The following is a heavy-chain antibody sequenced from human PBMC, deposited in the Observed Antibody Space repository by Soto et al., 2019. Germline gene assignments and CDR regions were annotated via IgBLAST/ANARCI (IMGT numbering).Heavy chain of an antibody. V-gene: IGHV3-64*01. CDR3: AGGGGWLRDGGWDTFDY. CDR1: GFTFSSYA. CDR2: ISSNGGST. J-gene: IGHJ4*02. Sequence: EVQLVESGGGLVQPGGSLRLSCAASGFTFSSYAMHWVRQAPGKGLEYVSAISSNGGSTYYANSVKGRFTISRDNSKNRLYLQMGSLQAEAMAGYYCAGGGGWLRDGGWDTFDYWGQGTLDTVSS. D-gene: IGHD5-12*01.